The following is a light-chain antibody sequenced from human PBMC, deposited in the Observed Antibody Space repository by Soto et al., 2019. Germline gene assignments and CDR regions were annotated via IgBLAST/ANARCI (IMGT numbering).Light chain of an antibody. CDR3: QHYHSGHRIA. CDR2: GAS. Sequence: IVVTQSPASLSLSPEDRATLSCRARQSVTTSLAWYQQKTGQPPRLLISGASRRATGIPDRFSGSGSETDFSLTINRLEPADFALYYCQHYHSGHRIAFGQGTRLEIK. CDR1: QSVTTS. J-gene: IGKJ5*01. V-gene: IGKV3-20*01.